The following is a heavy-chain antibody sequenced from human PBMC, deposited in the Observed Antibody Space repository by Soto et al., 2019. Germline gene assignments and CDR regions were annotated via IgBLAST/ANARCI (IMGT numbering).Heavy chain of an antibody. J-gene: IGHJ6*02. Sequence: ASVKGSCKASGYTFTIYAMHWVRQAPRQRLEWMGWINAGNGNTKYSQKFQGRVTITRDASASTAYMELSSLRSEDTAVYYCAREAAAGINYYYGMDVWGQGTTVTVSS. CDR1: GYTFTIYA. CDR3: AREAAAGINYYYGMDV. CDR2: INAGNGNT. V-gene: IGHV1-3*01. D-gene: IGHD6-13*01.